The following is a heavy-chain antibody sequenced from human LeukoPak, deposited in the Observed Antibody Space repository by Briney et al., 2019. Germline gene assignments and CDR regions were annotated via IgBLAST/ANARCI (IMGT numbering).Heavy chain of an antibody. D-gene: IGHD5-18*01. J-gene: IGHJ5*01. V-gene: IGHV4-61*01. CDR2: IYYSGST. Sequence: RPSETLSLTCTVSGGSVSSGSYYWSWLRQPPGKGLEWIGYIYYSGSTNYNPSLKSRVTISVDTSKNQFSLKLSSVTAADTAVYYCARGGYSYGSWFDYWGQGTLVTVSS. CDR3: ARGGYSYGSWFDY. CDR1: GGSVSSGSYY.